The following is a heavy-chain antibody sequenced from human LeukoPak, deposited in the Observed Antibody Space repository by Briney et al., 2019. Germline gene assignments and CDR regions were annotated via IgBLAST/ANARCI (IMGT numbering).Heavy chain of an antibody. CDR3: ARLSTIVATINVDYYYGMDV. Sequence: SVTVSCKASVCTFSSYAISWVRQAPGQGLEWLGGIIPIFGTASYAQKFQGRVTITADKSTSTAYMELSSLRSEGAAVYYCARLSTIVATINVDYYYGMDVWGKGTTVTVSS. D-gene: IGHD5-12*01. J-gene: IGHJ6*04. V-gene: IGHV1-69*06. CDR2: IIPIFGTA. CDR1: VCTFSSYA.